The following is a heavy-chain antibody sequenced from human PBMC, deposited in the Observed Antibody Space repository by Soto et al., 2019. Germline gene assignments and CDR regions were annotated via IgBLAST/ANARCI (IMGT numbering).Heavy chain of an antibody. J-gene: IGHJ4*02. V-gene: IGHV1-3*01. Sequence: ASVKVSFKASGYTFTSYAMHWLRQAPGQRLEWMGWINAGNGNTKYSQKFQGRVTITRDTSASTAYMELSSLRSEDTAVYYCARDVNYYDSSGPLGQFDYWGQGTLVTVSS. D-gene: IGHD3-22*01. CDR2: INAGNGNT. CDR3: ARDVNYYDSSGPLGQFDY. CDR1: GYTFTSYA.